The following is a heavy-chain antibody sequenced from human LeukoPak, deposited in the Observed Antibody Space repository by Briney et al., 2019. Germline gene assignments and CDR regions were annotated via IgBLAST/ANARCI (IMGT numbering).Heavy chain of an antibody. CDR1: GFTFSDSS. CDR2: ISSSSMTI. J-gene: IGHJ4*02. Sequence: PGGSLRLSCAASGFTFSDSSMNWVRQAPGKGLEWVSYISSSSMTIYYAESVKGRFTISRDNAKNSLSLQMNSLRVEDTAVYYCARARAGYCSGGSCYEDYWGQGTLVTVSS. CDR3: ARARAGYCSGGSCYEDY. V-gene: IGHV3-48*01. D-gene: IGHD2-15*01.